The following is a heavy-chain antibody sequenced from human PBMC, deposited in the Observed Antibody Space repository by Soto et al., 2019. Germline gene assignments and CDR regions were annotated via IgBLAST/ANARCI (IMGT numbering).Heavy chain of an antibody. Sequence: QVQLVQSGPEVKKPGASVKVSCKASGNTFASHGFSWVRQAPGQGLEWMGWISGFNGQTNYALKFQGRVTLTTDTSTGTAYMELRSLRSDDTAVYFCARVDPRGVAVVRDYWWQGTLVTVSS. J-gene: IGHJ4*02. CDR1: GNTFASHG. D-gene: IGHD3-10*01. V-gene: IGHV1-18*01. CDR3: ARVDPRGVAVVRDY. CDR2: ISGFNGQT.